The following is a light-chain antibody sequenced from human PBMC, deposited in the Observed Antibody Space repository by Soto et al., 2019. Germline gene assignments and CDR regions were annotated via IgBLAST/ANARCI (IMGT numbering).Light chain of an antibody. Sequence: DIHKTAPPFPLSAPGGARVTLTCPASQSVSGWLAWYQQKPGRAPNLLIFDASSLVSGVPSRFSGSGSGTEFTLTITNLQPDDFATYHCQHYKCSPFTCGPGTKVDIK. J-gene: IGKJ3*01. CDR1: QSVSGW. V-gene: IGKV1-5*01. CDR3: QHYKCSPFT. CDR2: DAS.